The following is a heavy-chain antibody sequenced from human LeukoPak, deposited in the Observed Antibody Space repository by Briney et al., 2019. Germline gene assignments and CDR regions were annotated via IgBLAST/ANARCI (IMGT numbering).Heavy chain of an antibody. V-gene: IGHV3-15*01. CDR1: GFTFSNAW. Sequence: PGGSLRLSCAASGFTFSNAWMTWVRQAPGKGLEWVGRIRSKTDGGTTDYAAPVKGRFTISRDDLKNTLYLQMNSLKTEDTAVYYCITDRNYYDSSGYYYEVYWGQGTLVTVSS. CDR3: ITDRNYYDSSGYYYEVY. CDR2: IRSKTDGGTT. J-gene: IGHJ4*02. D-gene: IGHD3-22*01.